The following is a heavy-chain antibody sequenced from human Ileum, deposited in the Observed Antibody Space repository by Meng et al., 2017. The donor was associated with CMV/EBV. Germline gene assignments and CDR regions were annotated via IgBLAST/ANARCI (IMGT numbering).Heavy chain of an antibody. V-gene: IGHV4-59*01. J-gene: IGHJ6*02. CDR2: IYYSGST. CDR3: ARAVAARPRWDYYYYGMDV. D-gene: IGHD6-6*01. CDR1: GGSISSYY. Sequence: SETLSLTCTVSGGSISSYYWSWIRQPPGKGLEWTGYIYYSGSTNYNPSLKSRVTISVDTSKNQFSLKLSSVTAADTAVYYCARAVAARPRWDYYYYGMDVWGQGTTVTVSS.